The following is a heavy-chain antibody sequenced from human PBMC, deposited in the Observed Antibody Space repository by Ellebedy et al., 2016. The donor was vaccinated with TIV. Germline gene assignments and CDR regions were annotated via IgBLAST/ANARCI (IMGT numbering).Heavy chain of an antibody. V-gene: IGHV1-2*02. CDR1: GYTFTDYF. CDR3: ARGPTKGLDY. CDR2: INPNSGGP. Sequence: ASVKVSXKASGYTFTDYFMHWVRQAPGQGLEWVGWINPNSGGPNYAQKFQGRVTMTRDTSISTAYMELSRLTSDDTAVYYCARGPTKGLDYWGQGTLVTVSS. J-gene: IGHJ4*02.